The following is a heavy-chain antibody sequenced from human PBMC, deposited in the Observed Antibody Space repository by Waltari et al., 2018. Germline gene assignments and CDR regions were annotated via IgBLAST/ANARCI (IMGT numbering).Heavy chain of an antibody. Sequence: QVQLQESGPGLVEPSQTLSLTCTVSGGSISSGSYYWSWIRQHPGKGLEWIGYIYYSGRTYYNPSLKSRVTISVDTSKNQFSLKLSSVTAADTAVYYCASNDDSSGRLDYWGQGTLVTVSS. CDR3: ASNDDSSGRLDY. CDR2: IYYSGRT. D-gene: IGHD3-22*01. J-gene: IGHJ4*02. CDR1: GGSISSGSYY. V-gene: IGHV4-31*03.